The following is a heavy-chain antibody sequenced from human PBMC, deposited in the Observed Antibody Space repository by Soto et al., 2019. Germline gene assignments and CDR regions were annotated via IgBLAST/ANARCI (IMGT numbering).Heavy chain of an antibody. CDR3: AKDPTAGDSSGSIVDY. V-gene: IGHV3-23*01. D-gene: IGHD3-22*01. J-gene: IGHJ4*02. CDR2: ISGSGGST. Sequence: GGSLRLSCAASGFTFSSYAMSWVRQAPGKGLEWVSAISGSGGSTYYADSVKGRFTISRDNSKNTLYLQMNSLRAEDTAVYYCAKDPTAGDSSGSIVDYWGQGTLVTAPQ. CDR1: GFTFSSYA.